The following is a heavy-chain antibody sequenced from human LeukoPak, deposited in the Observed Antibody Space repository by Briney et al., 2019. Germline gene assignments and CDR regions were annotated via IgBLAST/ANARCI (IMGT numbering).Heavy chain of an antibody. D-gene: IGHD3-3*01. J-gene: IGHJ6*03. CDR1: GGTFSSYA. CDR2: IIPIFGTA. Sequence: GASVKVSCKASGGTFSSYAISWVRQAPGQGVEWMGGIIPIFGTANYAQKFQGRVTITTDESTSTAYMELSSLRSEDTAVYYCARGEVLRFLEWDYYYYMDVWGKGTTVTVSS. CDR3: ARGEVLRFLEWDYYYYMDV. V-gene: IGHV1-69*05.